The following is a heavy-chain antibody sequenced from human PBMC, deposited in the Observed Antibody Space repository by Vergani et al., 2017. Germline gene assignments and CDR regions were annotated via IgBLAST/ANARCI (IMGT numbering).Heavy chain of an antibody. CDR2: ISGSGGST. CDR1: GFTFSSYA. Sequence: EVQLLESGGGLVQPGGSLRLSCAASGFTFSSYAMSWVRQAPGKGLEWVSAISGSGGSTYYADSVKGRFTISRDNSKNTLYLQMNSLRAEDTAVDYCANGIAVAGYFDYWGQGTLVTVSS. D-gene: IGHD6-19*01. CDR3: ANGIAVAGYFDY. J-gene: IGHJ4*02. V-gene: IGHV3-23*01.